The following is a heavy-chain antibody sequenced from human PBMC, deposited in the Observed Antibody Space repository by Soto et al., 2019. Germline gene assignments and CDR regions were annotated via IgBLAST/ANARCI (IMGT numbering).Heavy chain of an antibody. CDR2: IGTAGDT. CDR3: ARAGMVRGGYYYYGMDV. D-gene: IGHD3-10*01. Sequence: GGSLRLSCAASGFTFSSYDMHWVRQSTGKGLEWVSAIGTAGDTYYPGSVKGRFTISRENAKNSLYLQMNSLRAGDTAVYYCARAGMVRGGYYYYGMDVWGQGTTVTVSS. CDR1: GFTFSSYD. V-gene: IGHV3-13*01. J-gene: IGHJ6*02.